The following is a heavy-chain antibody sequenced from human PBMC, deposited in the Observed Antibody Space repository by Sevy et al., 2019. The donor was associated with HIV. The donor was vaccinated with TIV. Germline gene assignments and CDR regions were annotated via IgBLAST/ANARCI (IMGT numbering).Heavy chain of an antibody. J-gene: IGHJ6*02. V-gene: IGHV1-18*01. CDR1: GYTFSSCG. CDR3: AREGYYYRSGTYRPPNYYGMDV. Sequence: ASVKVSCKASGYTFSSCGIGWVRQAPGQGLEWMGWISDYNGYTNYAHKFQGRVTMSTETSTRTAYMELRSLRSDDTAVYFCAREGYYYRSGTYRPPNYYGMDVWGQGTAVTVSS. CDR2: ISDYNGYT. D-gene: IGHD3-10*01.